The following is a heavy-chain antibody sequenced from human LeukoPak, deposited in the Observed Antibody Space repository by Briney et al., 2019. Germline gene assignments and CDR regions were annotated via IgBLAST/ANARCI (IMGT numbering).Heavy chain of an antibody. Sequence: ASVKVSCKASGGTFSSYAITWVRQAPGQGLEWMGGIIPIFGKAKYAQKVQGRVTMSTDESTSTAYMELSSLRSEDTAVYYCAREGGITVFGVAQPGGAFDIWGQGTMVTVSS. D-gene: IGHD3-3*01. CDR3: AREGGITVFGVAQPGGAFDI. J-gene: IGHJ3*02. CDR2: IIPIFGKA. V-gene: IGHV1-69*05. CDR1: GGTFSSYA.